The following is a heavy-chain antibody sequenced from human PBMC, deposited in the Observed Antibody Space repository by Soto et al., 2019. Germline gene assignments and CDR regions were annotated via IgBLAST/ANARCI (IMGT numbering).Heavy chain of an antibody. CDR3: AKDLRGTGSAATSYYYYMDV. V-gene: IGHV3-23*01. CDR1: GFTFSSYA. Sequence: HGGSLRLSCAASGFTFSSYAMSWVRQAPGKGLEWVSAISGSGGSTYYADSVKGRFTISRDNSKNTLYLQMNSLRAEDTAVYYCAKDLRGTGSAATSYYYYMDVWGKGTTVTVS. CDR2: ISGSGGST. J-gene: IGHJ6*03. D-gene: IGHD2-15*01.